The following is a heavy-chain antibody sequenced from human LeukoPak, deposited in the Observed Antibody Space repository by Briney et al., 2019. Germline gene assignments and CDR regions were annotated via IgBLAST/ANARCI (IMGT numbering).Heavy chain of an antibody. Sequence: PGGSLRLSCAASGFTFSNAWMSWVRQAPGKGLEWVGRIKSKADGGTTDYAAPVKGRFTISRDDSKNTLYLQMNSLKTEDTAVYYCTTDAVYSTYYGMDVWGRGTTVTVSS. J-gene: IGHJ6*02. CDR1: GFTFSNAW. CDR2: IKSKADGGTT. V-gene: IGHV3-15*01. CDR3: TTDAVYSTYYGMDV. D-gene: IGHD6-13*01.